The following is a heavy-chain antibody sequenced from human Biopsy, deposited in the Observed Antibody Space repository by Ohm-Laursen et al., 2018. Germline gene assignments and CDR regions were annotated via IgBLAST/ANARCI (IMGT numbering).Heavy chain of an antibody. CDR2: INHRGST. J-gene: IGHJ4*02. CDR3: ARHGSQGYCTGGSCVDY. CDR1: SASFSDYY. V-gene: IGHV4-34*01. D-gene: IGHD2-15*01. Sequence: SETLSLTCAVYSASFSDYYWTWVRQSPGKGLEWIGEINHRGSTNYNPSLRSRVTISVDTSKNQFSLKLSSATAADTAVFYCARHGSQGYCTGGSCVDYWGQGALVTVSS.